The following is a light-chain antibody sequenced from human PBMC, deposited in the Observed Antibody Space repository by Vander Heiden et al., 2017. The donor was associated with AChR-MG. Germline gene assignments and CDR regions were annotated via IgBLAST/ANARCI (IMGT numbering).Light chain of an antibody. Sequence: QSALTHPPPVSGSPGQSVPISCTGTSSDVGSYNRVSWYQQPPGTAPILMIYEVSNRPSGVPDRFSGSKSGNTASLTISGLQAEDEADYYCSSYTSSSTLVFGGGTKLTVL. CDR2: EVS. CDR3: SSYTSSSTLV. J-gene: IGLJ3*02. CDR1: SSDVGSYNR. V-gene: IGLV2-18*02.